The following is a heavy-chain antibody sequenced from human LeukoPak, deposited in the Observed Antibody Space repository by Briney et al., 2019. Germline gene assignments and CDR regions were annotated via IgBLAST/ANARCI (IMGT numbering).Heavy chain of an antibody. V-gene: IGHV4-34*01. CDR2: INHSGST. CDR3: ARGWYYYDI. Sequence: GSLRLSCAASGFTFSSYWMSWIRQPPGKGLEWIGEINHSGSTNHNPSLKSRVTISLDTSKNQLSLKLTSVTAADTAVYYCARGWYYYDIWGQGTVVTVSS. D-gene: IGHD3-10*01. J-gene: IGHJ3*02. CDR1: GFTFSSYW.